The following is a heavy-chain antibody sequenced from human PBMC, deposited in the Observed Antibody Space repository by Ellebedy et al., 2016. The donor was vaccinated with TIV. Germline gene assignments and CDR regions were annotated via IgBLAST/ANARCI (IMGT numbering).Heavy chain of an antibody. CDR1: GFTVSGNY. CDR3: SRGITVADSRGFFYYYGLDV. D-gene: IGHD6-19*01. Sequence: GESLKIPCAASGFTVSGNYMSWVRQAPGKGLAWVSVIYSDGSTFYADAVKGRLAIYRDSSKNTLYLQMSSLRAEDTYVYYCSRGITVADSRGFFYYYGLDVWGQGTTVTVFS. V-gene: IGHV3-66*01. J-gene: IGHJ6*02. CDR2: IYSDGST.